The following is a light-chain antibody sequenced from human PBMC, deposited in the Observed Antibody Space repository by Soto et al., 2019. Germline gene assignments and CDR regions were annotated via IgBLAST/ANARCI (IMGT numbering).Light chain of an antibody. CDR2: GAS. CDR3: QQFGSSVT. J-gene: IGKJ5*01. Sequence: EIVLTQSPGTLSLSPGERATLSCRASQSVSSSYLAWYQQKPGQAPSLLMYGASSRATGIPDRFSGSGSGTDFTLTISRLEPEDFAVYYCQQFGSSVTFGQGTRLEIK. CDR1: QSVSSSY. V-gene: IGKV3-20*01.